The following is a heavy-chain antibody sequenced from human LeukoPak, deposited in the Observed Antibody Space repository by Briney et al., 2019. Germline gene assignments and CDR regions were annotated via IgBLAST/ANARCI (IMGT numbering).Heavy chain of an antibody. CDR3: ARGGFYCGDDCYVDY. CDR2: INRSGST. J-gene: IGHJ4*02. D-gene: IGHD2-21*02. CDR1: GGSLSYYY. Sequence: SETLSLTCAVYGGSLSYYYWSWIRQSPEKGLEWIGEINRSGSTNYNPPLKSRVSISVDTSKNQFSLKLSSVTAADTAIYYCARGGFYCGDDCYVDYWRQGALVTVSS. V-gene: IGHV4-34*01.